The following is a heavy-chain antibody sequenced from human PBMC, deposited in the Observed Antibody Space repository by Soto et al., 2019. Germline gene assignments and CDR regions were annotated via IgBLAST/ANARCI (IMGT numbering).Heavy chain of an antibody. Sequence: GGSLRLSCAASGFTFDDYAMHWVRQAPGKGLEWVSGISWNSGSIGYADSVKGRFTISRDNAKNSLYLQMNSLRAEDTALYHCGKDISSGGWYYYYGMDVWGQGTTVTVSS. CDR1: GFTFDDYA. CDR3: GKDISSGGWYYYYGMDV. J-gene: IGHJ6*02. CDR2: ISWNSGSI. D-gene: IGHD6-19*01. V-gene: IGHV3-9*01.